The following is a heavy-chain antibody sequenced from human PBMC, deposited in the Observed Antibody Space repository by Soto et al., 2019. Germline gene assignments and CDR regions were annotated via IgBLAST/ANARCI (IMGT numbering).Heavy chain of an antibody. D-gene: IGHD2-2*01. V-gene: IGHV4-39*01. CDR3: ARQTAAVNWFDP. Sequence: QLQLQESGPGLVKPSETLSLTCTVSGGSISSSSYYWGWIRQPPGKGLEWIGSIYYSGSTYYNPSLKSRVTISVDTSKNQFSLKLSSVTAADTAVYYCARQTAAVNWFDPWGQGTLVTVSS. CDR2: IYYSGST. CDR1: GGSISSSSYY. J-gene: IGHJ5*02.